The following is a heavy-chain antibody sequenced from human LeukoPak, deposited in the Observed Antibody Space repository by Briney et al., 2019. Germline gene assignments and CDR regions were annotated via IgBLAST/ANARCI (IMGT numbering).Heavy chain of an antibody. Sequence: SETLSLTCIDSGGSISSYYWSWIRQPPGKGLEWIGYIYYSGSTNYNPSLKSRVTISVDTSKNQFSLKLSSVTAADTAMYYCARSAITMVRGLIIRGWYFDLWGRGTLVTVSS. D-gene: IGHD3-10*01. CDR3: ARSAITMVRGLIIRGWYFDL. V-gene: IGHV4-59*12. CDR1: GGSISSYY. J-gene: IGHJ2*01. CDR2: IYYSGST.